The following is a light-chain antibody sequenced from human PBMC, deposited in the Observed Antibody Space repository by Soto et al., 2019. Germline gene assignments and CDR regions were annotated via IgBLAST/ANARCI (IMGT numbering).Light chain of an antibody. J-gene: IGLJ2*01. V-gene: IGLV1-44*01. CDR1: SSNIGTNT. CDR3: AAWDDSLTHVV. Sequence: QSVLTQPPSASGTPGQRVTISCSGSSSNIGTNTVNWYQQLPGTAPKLLIYSNYQRPSGVPDRFSGSKSGTSASLAISGLQSEDEADYYCAAWDDSLTHVVFGGGTQLTVL. CDR2: SNY.